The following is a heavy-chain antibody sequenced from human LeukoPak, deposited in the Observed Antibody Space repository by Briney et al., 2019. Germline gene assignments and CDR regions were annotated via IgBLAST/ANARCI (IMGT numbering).Heavy chain of an antibody. V-gene: IGHV4-4*07. CDR1: GGSISNYY. CDR3: ARDQGGYSSGLSFDN. Sequence: SETLSLTCTVYGGSISNYYWNWIRQPAGKGLEWIGRIYSSGITSHNPSLKGRVTSSVDTSKNQISLKLSSVTAADTAVYFCARDQGGYSSGLSFDNWGQGTLVTVSS. D-gene: IGHD6-19*01. CDR2: IYSSGIT. J-gene: IGHJ4*02.